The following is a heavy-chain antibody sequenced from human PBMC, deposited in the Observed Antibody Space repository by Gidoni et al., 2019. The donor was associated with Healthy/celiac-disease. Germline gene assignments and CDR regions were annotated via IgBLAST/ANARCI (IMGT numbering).Heavy chain of an antibody. CDR1: GSTFSSYS. J-gene: IGHJ4*02. Sequence: EVQLLEFGGGLVKPGGCLRLSWAASGSTFSSYSMNWVRQAPGKGLEWVSSISSSSSYIYYADSVKGRFTISRDNAKNSLYLQMNSLRDEDTAVYYCARSPGREVEVPAALDYWGQGTLVTVSS. CDR3: ARSPGREVEVPAALDY. D-gene: IGHD2-2*01. CDR2: ISSSSSYI. V-gene: IGHV3-21*01.